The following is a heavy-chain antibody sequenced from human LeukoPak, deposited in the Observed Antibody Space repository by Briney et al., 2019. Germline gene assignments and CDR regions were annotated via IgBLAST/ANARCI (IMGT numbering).Heavy chain of an antibody. Sequence: GGSLILSCAASGFNFSSYAMSWVRQAPGKGLEWVSTITYSGDNTYYADSVRGRFTISRDNSKNTLYLQMNSLRPEDTAVYFCAKDLGVAARPSYHYWGQGTLVTVSS. V-gene: IGHV3-23*01. CDR3: AKDLGVAARPSYHY. D-gene: IGHD6-6*01. CDR1: GFNFSSYA. CDR2: ITYSGDNT. J-gene: IGHJ4*02.